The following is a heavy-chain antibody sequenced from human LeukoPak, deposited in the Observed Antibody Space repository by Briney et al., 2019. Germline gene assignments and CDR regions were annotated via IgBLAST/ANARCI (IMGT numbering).Heavy chain of an antibody. J-gene: IGHJ4*02. CDR1: GGSISSYY. CDR2: IYDSGST. Sequence: SETPSLTCTVSGGSISSYYWSWIRQPPGKGLEWIGYIYDSGSTNYNPSLKSRVTISVDTSKNQFSLKLSSVTAADTAVYYCARVGDYYDSSGYYYGGFDYWGQGTLATVSS. V-gene: IGHV4-59*01. D-gene: IGHD3-22*01. CDR3: ARVGDYYDSSGYYYGGFDY.